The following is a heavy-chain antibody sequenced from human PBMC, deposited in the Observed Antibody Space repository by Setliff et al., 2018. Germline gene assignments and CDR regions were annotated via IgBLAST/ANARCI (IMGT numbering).Heavy chain of an antibody. Sequence: PGGSLRLSCVASGFTFSNYGMHWVRQAPGKGLEWVALIWNDGSSKFYGDSVKGRFTTSRDNSKNTLYLQMDSLRAEDTAVYYCARNWVAAQHYYYGMDVWGQGTTVTVSS. CDR3: ARNWVAAQHYYYGMDV. CDR2: IWNDGSSK. J-gene: IGHJ6*02. D-gene: IGHD2-15*01. CDR1: GFTFSNYG. V-gene: IGHV3-33*01.